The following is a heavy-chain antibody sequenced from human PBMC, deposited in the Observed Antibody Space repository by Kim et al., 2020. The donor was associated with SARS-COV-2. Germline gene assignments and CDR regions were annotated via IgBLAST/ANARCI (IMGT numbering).Heavy chain of an antibody. V-gene: IGHV3-74*01. CDR3: ARGRGGYGDY. CDR2: INGDGSST. Sequence: GGSLRLSCAVSGFTFSSYWMHWVRQAPGKGLVWVSRINGDGSSTNYADSVKGRFTISRDNAKSTLYLQMNSLRAEDTAVYYCARGRGGYGDYWGQGTLVTVSS. J-gene: IGHJ4*02. CDR1: GFTFSSYW. D-gene: IGHD5-12*01.